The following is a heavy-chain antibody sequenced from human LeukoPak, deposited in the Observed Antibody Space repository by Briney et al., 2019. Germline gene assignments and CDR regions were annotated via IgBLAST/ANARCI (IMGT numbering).Heavy chain of an antibody. V-gene: IGHV3-23*01. D-gene: IGHD5-18*01. Sequence: GGTLRLSCVASGFTFSSHGMNWVRQAPGKGLEWVSGIIPSGHTTYYADSVRGRFTISRDNSRNTVYLQMNSLRAEDTAVCYCAKGDKPVIAMVKFDYWGQGTLVTVSS. CDR1: GFTFSSHG. CDR3: AKGDKPVIAMVKFDY. J-gene: IGHJ4*02. CDR2: IIPSGHTT.